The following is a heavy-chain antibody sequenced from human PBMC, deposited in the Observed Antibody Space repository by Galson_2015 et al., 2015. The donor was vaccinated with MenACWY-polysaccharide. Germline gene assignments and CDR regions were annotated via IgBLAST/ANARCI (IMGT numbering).Heavy chain of an antibody. V-gene: IGHV3-23*01. D-gene: IGHD2-2*02. CDR3: AKVGSTSCYRGCSNWSDS. CDR2: IGETGIST. Sequence: SLRLSCAASGFTFTTYTMAWVRQAPGKGLEWVSTIGETGISTYYAGSVRGRFTISRDNSRSTLYLQLNSLRAEDTAIYYCAKVGSTSCYRGCSNWSDSWGQGTLVSVSS. CDR1: GFTFTTYT. J-gene: IGHJ5*01.